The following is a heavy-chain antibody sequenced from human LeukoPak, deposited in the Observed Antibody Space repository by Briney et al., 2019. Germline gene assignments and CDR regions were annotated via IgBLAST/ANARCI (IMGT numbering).Heavy chain of an antibody. Sequence: SETLSLTCTVSGGSISSDDSYWTWIRQPPGKGLEWIGYIHYSGSSYYTPSLKSRVTMSVDTSENQFSLKLTSATAADTAVYYCTRIDYGDFYFFDYWGQGTLVTVSS. D-gene: IGHD4-17*01. CDR1: GGSISSDDSY. J-gene: IGHJ4*02. V-gene: IGHV4-30-4*01. CDR3: TRIDYGDFYFFDY. CDR2: IHYSGSS.